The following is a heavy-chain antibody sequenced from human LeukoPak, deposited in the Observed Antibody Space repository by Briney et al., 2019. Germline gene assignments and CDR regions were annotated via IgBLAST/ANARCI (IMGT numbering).Heavy chain of an antibody. CDR2: IDTSGNT. CDR1: GGSISSYY. V-gene: IGHV4-4*07. J-gene: IGHJ2*01. CDR3: ARVSSSWYQDWYFDL. D-gene: IGHD6-13*01. Sequence: SETLSLTCTVSGGSISSYYWSWIRQPAGKGLEWMGRIDTSGNTNYNPSLKSRVTMSVDTSKNQFSLKLSSVTAADTAVYYCARVSSSWYQDWYFDLWGRGTLVTVSS.